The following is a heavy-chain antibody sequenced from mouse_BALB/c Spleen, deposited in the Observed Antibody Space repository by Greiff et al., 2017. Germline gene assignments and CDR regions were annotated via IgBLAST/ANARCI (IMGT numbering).Heavy chain of an antibody. Sequence: EVQGVESGGGLVKPGGSLKLSCAASGFTFSSYAMSWVRQSPEKRLEWVAEISSGGSYTYYPDTVTGRFTISRDNAKNTLYLEMSSLRSEDTAMYYCARYDYDGYWYFDVWGAGTTVTVSS. D-gene: IGHD2-4*01. J-gene: IGHJ1*01. CDR3: ARYDYDGYWYFDV. V-gene: IGHV5-9-4*01. CDR2: ISSGGSYT. CDR1: GFTFSSYA.